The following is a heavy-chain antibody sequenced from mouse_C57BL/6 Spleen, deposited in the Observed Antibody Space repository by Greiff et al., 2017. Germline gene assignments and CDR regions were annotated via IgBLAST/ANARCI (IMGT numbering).Heavy chain of an antibody. Sequence: VQLQQSGAELARPGASVKLSCKASGYTFTSYGISWVKQRTGQGLEWIGEIYPRSGNTYYNEKFKGKATLTADQSSSTAYMELRSLASEDAAVYVCARRGTVVSFDYWGQGTTLTVSS. D-gene: IGHD1-1*01. CDR1: GYTFTSYG. CDR3: ARRGTVVSFDY. CDR2: IYPRSGNT. V-gene: IGHV1-81*01. J-gene: IGHJ2*01.